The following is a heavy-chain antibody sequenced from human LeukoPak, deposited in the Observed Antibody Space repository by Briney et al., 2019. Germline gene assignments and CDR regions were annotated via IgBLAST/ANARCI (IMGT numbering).Heavy chain of an antibody. V-gene: IGHV3-30-3*01. CDR2: TSSDLNVK. J-gene: IGHJ4*02. Sequence: GGSLRLSCAASGFTFRNYVIHWVRQAPGKGLEWVAVTSSDLNVKLYADSVKGRFTISRDNSGSTLYLQMNSLRPEDTAIYYCAREGYYGSGSPPSLYFDYWGQGTLVTVSS. CDR3: AREGYYGSGSPPSLYFDY. D-gene: IGHD3-10*01. CDR1: GFTFRNYV.